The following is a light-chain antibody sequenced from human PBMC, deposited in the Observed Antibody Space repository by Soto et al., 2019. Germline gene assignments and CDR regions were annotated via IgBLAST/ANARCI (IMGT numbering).Light chain of an antibody. Sequence: QSVLTQPPSASGSPGPSVTISCTGTSSDVGGYSYVSWYQQHPGKAPRLMIYEVSKRPSGVPYRVSGCQSGNTASLTVSGLQAEDEADYYFSSYVGSNNLVFGGGTKLTVL. CDR2: EVS. CDR3: SSYVGSNNLV. V-gene: IGLV2-8*01. J-gene: IGLJ2*01. CDR1: SSDVGGYSY.